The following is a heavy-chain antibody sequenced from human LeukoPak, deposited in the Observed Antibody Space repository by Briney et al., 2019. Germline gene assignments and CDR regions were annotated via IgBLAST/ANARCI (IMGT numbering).Heavy chain of an antibody. D-gene: IGHD3-10*01. CDR3: ARGLHFGEFPEYYYMDV. V-gene: IGHV3-48*01. Sequence: GGSLRPSCAASEFTFSDYSMNWVRQAPGKGLEWISYISRSRNTIYYADSVKGRFTISRDNAKNSVYLQVNSLRAEDTAVYYCARGLHFGEFPEYYYMDVWGKGTTVTVSS. J-gene: IGHJ6*03. CDR1: EFTFSDYS. CDR2: ISRSRNTI.